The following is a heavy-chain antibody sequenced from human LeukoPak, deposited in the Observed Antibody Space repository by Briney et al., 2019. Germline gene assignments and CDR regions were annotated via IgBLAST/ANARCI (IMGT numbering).Heavy chain of an antibody. CDR1: GGSLSGYH. J-gene: IGHJ6*03. Sequence: SETLSLTCAVYGGSLSGYHWSWIRQTPGKGLEWIGEIDPYGGSNYNPSLKSRVTISVDTSKNQFSLKMNSVTAADTAVYYCARHVSGRWFGDDYPYYADVWGKGTTVTISS. CDR2: IDPYGGS. CDR3: ARHVSGRWFGDDYPYYADV. D-gene: IGHD3-10*01. V-gene: IGHV4-34*01.